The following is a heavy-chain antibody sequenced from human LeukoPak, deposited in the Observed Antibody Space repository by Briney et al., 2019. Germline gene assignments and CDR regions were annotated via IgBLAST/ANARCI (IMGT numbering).Heavy chain of an antibody. V-gene: IGHV4-59*13. Sequence: SESLSLTCTVSGGSISSYYWSWIRRPPGKGLEWSGYIHYSGTTNYNPSLKSRVTMSVDTPKNQFSLKLNSVTAAETAVYYCARGGGFFDYWGQGTLVTVSS. CDR3: ARGGGFFDY. CDR1: GGSISSYY. J-gene: IGHJ4*02. CDR2: IHYSGTT. D-gene: IGHD3-16*01.